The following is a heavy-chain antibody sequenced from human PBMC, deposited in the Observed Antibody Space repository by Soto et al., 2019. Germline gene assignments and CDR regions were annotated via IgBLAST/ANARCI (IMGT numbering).Heavy chain of an antibody. J-gene: IGHJ4*02. CDR3: ATDAVPSYFDF. Sequence: QVQLVESGGGVVQPGRSLRLSCAASGFTFSSYAMHWVRQAPGKGLEWVAFISFDGSNKYYADSVKGRFTISRDNSNNTLYLQMNILSAEDTAVYYCATDAVPSYFDFCGEGSLVTVSS. V-gene: IGHV3-30*01. CDR1: GFTFSSYA. CDR2: ISFDGSNK.